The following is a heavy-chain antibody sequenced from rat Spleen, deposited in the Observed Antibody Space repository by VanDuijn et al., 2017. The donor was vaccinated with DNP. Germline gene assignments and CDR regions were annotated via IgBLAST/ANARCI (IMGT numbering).Heavy chain of an antibody. J-gene: IGHJ2*01. D-gene: IGHD1-1*01. Sequence: EVQLQESGPGLVKPSQSLSLTCSVTGYSITSNYWGWIRKFPGNKMEYIGHISYSGSTNYNPSLKSRFSITRDTSKNQFFLQLNSVTTEDTATYYCARRTISDYYNGGPFDYWGQGVMVTVSS. V-gene: IGHV3-1*01. CDR3: ARRTISDYYNGGPFDY. CDR2: ISYSGST. CDR1: GYSITSNY.